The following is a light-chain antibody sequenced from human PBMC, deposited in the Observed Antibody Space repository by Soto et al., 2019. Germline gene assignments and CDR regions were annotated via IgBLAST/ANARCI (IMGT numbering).Light chain of an antibody. CDR1: QIVASSY. Sequence: EIVLTQSPGTLSLSPGERVTLSCRASQIVASSYLAWYQQKPGQAPRLLIYGASSRATGIPDRFSGSGSGTDFTLTISRLETEDFAVYYCQQYASSPKTFGQGTKVDI. CDR3: QQYASSPKT. CDR2: GAS. J-gene: IGKJ1*01. V-gene: IGKV3-20*01.